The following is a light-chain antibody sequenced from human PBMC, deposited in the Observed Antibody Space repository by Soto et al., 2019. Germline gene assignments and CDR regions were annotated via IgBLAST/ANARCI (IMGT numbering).Light chain of an antibody. CDR1: PSVTNY. V-gene: IGKV3-11*01. CDR3: QQRNIWPPVT. J-gene: IGKJ5*01. CDR2: GAF. Sequence: EIGLTQSPATLSLSPGERATLSCRASPSVTNYLAWYQQKPGQPPRLLIYGAFNRAAGTPARFSGSGSGTDFTLTISSLEPEASAVYYCQQRNIWPPVTFGQGTRLEIK.